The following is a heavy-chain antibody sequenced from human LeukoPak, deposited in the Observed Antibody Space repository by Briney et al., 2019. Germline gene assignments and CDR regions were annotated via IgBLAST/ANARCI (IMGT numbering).Heavy chain of an antibody. Sequence: PGGSLRLSCAASGFTFSDCAIHWVRQASGKGLEWIGLIDSKTKHYATAYGASVKGRFTISRDESSTAYLQMHSLETADTAVYYCTRDGGSYSHLDNWGHGTLVTVSS. D-gene: IGHD1-26*01. J-gene: IGHJ4*01. CDR2: IDSKTKHYAT. V-gene: IGHV3-73*01. CDR3: TRDGGSYSHLDN. CDR1: GFTFSDCA.